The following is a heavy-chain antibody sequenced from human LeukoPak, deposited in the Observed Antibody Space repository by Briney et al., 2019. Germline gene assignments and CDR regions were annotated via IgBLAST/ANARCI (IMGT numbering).Heavy chain of an antibody. Sequence: ASVKVSCKASGYTFTGYYMHWVRQAPGQGLEWMGWINPNSGGTNYVQKFQGRVTMTRDTSISTAYMELSRLRSDDTAVYYCARANAGYRYYYYYGMDVWGQGTTVTVSS. V-gene: IGHV1-2*02. CDR3: ARANAGYRYYYYYGMDV. CDR2: INPNSGGT. J-gene: IGHJ6*02. CDR1: GYTFTGYY. D-gene: IGHD3-9*01.